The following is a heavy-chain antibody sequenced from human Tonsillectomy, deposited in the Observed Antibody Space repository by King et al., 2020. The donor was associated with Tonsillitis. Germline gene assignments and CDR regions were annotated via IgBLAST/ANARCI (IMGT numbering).Heavy chain of an antibody. V-gene: IGHV2-5*01. J-gene: IGHJ4*02. CDR2: IYLNDFE. CDR3: AHRVFRLFDY. Sequence: TLKESGPTLVKPTQTLTLTCTFSGFSLSTSGVGVGWIRQPPGKALGWLAVIYLNDFERYRPSLKSRLTLSKDTSKNQVVLTMTNMDPVDTATYFCAHRVFRLFDYWGQGTLVTVSS. D-gene: IGHD3-9*01. CDR1: GFSLSTSGVG.